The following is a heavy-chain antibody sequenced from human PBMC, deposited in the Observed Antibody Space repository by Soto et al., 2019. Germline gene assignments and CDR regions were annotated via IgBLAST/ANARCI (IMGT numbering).Heavy chain of an antibody. Sequence: GSLRLSCAASGFTFTSSGMHWVRQAPGKGLEWVAVISYDGGNKYYGDSVRGRFTISRDNSNNTLSLEMKSLRVEDTAVYYCAKVRFGRGILSNTMDVWGQGTTVTVSS. J-gene: IGHJ6*02. CDR1: GFTFTSSG. CDR2: ISYDGGNK. V-gene: IGHV3-30*18. CDR3: AKVRFGRGILSNTMDV. D-gene: IGHD3-16*01.